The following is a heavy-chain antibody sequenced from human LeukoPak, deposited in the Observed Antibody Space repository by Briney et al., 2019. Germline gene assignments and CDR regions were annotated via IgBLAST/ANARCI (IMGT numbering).Heavy chain of an antibody. V-gene: IGHV3-23*01. D-gene: IGHD1-1*01. CDR2: ISNSDNKP. J-gene: IGHJ4*02. CDR3: AKATGTLGN. Sequence: GGSLRLSCAASGFTFSSYAMSWVRQAPGKGLEWVSTISNSDNKPSYADSVKGRFTISRDNSKNTLHLQMNSLTAEDTAMYYCAKATGTLGNWGQGTLVTVSS. CDR1: GFTFSSYA.